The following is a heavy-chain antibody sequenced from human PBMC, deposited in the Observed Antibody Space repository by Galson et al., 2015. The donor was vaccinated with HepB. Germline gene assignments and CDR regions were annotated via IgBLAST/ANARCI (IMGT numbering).Heavy chain of an antibody. D-gene: IGHD4-11*01. CDR1: GHSFTNYW. CDR2: ILPGDSDT. CDR3: ARDGPVTRYYSYMDV. Sequence: QSGAEVTKPGESLKISCKGYGHSFTNYWIGWVRQMSGKGLEWMGIILPGDSDTRYSPSFQGQVTISADKSINTAYLQWSSLKASDTAVYYCARDGPVTRYYSYMDVWGKGTTVTVSS. J-gene: IGHJ6*03. V-gene: IGHV5-51*01.